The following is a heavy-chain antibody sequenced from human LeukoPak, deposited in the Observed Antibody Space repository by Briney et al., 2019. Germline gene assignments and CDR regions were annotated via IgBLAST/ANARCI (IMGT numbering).Heavy chain of an antibody. Sequence: GALRLSCAASGFRFRDNRLGWVCHGLEKGREWVANTKADGSAEYYADSVRARFTASRDNANNLLYLQMNRLRAEDTAVYYCARDGGLHTNFDYWGQGTLLTVSS. CDR3: ARDGGLHTNFDY. V-gene: IGHV3-7*01. D-gene: IGHD2-15*01. CDR1: GFRFRDNR. CDR2: TKADGSAE. J-gene: IGHJ4*02.